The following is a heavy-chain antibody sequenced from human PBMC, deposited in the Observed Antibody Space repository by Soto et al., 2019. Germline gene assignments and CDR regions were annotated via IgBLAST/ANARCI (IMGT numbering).Heavy chain of an antibody. CDR2: ISYSASS. V-gene: IGHV4-31*03. J-gene: IGHJ4*02. Sequence: SETLSLTCNVSGGSISSGGYYWNWIRQVPGRGLEWIGYISYSASSFYNPSLESRVSVSIDTSGNQFSLKLSSMTAADTAVYFCARAHTYSYAISGYSKQSFQLDSWGQGTLVTVSS. CDR1: GGSISSGGYY. D-gene: IGHD3-22*01. CDR3: ARAHTYSYAISGYSKQSFQLDS.